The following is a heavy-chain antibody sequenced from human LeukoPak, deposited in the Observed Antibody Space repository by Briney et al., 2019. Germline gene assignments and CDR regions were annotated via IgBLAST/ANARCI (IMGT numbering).Heavy chain of an antibody. D-gene: IGHD3-3*01. CDR2: INPSGGST. J-gene: IGHJ5*02. Sequence: ASVKVSCKASGCTFTNYYMHWVRQAPGQGLEWVGIINPSGGSTSYAQKFQGRVTMTRDTSTSTVYMELSSLRSEDTAVYYCARDLRGTIFGYRFDPWGQGTLVTVSS. CDR1: GCTFTNYY. V-gene: IGHV1-46*01. CDR3: ARDLRGTIFGYRFDP.